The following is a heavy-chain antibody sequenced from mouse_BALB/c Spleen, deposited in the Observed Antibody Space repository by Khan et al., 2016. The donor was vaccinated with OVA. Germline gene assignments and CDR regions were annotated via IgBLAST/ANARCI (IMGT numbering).Heavy chain of an antibody. Sequence: VQLQESGPGLVKPSPSLSLTCTVTGYSITSDYAWNWIRQFPGNKLEWMGYISYSGSTSYNPSLKSRISITRDTSKNQFFLQLNSGTTEETATYYCARSIMANWGQGTTLTVSS. CDR2: ISYSGST. CDR1: GYSITSDYA. J-gene: IGHJ2*01. CDR3: ARSIMAN. V-gene: IGHV3-2*02.